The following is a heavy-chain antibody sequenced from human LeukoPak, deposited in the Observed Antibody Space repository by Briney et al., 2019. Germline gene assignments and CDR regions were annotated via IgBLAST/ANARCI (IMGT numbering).Heavy chain of an antibody. CDR1: GFTFSSYS. CDR2: ISSSSSYI. Sequence: PGGSLRLSCAASGFTFSSYSMNWVRQAPGKGLEWVSSISSSSSYIYYADSVKGRFTISRDNTRNSLYLQMNSLRAEDTAVYYCARREDCSGGSCYSNYWGQGTLVTVSS. V-gene: IGHV3-21*01. J-gene: IGHJ4*02. CDR3: ARREDCSGGSCYSNY. D-gene: IGHD2-15*01.